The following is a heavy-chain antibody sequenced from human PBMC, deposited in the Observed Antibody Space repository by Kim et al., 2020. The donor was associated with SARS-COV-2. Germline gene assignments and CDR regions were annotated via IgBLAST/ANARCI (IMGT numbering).Heavy chain of an antibody. J-gene: IGHJ4*02. D-gene: IGHD1-26*01. Sequence: ASVKVSCKVSGYTLTELSMHWVRQAPGKGLEWMGGFDPEDGETIYAQKFQGRVTMTEDTSTDTAYMELSSLRSEDTAVYYCATSFRRYGATLPLGYWGQGTLVTVSS. CDR1: GYTLTELS. CDR3: ATSFRRYGATLPLGY. CDR2: FDPEDGET. V-gene: IGHV1-24*01.